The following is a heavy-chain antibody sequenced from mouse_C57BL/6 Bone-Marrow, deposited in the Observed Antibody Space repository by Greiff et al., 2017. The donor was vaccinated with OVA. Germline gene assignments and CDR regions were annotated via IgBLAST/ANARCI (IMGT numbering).Heavy chain of an antibody. CDR2: IYPGSGST. V-gene: IGHV1-55*01. D-gene: IGHD1-1*01. CDR1: GYTFTSYW. Sequence: QVQLQQPGAELVKPGASVKMSCKASGYTFTSYWITWVKQRPGQGLEWIGDIYPGSGSTNYNEKFKSKATLTVDTSSSTAYMQLSSLTSEDSAVYYCARDGYYGSSYGDYFDYWGQGTTLTVSS. J-gene: IGHJ2*01. CDR3: ARDGYYGSSYGDYFDY.